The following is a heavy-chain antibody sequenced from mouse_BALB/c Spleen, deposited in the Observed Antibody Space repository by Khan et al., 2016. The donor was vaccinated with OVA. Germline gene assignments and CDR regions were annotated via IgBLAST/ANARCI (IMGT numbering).Heavy chain of an antibody. D-gene: IGHD1-2*01. Sequence: EVQLQESGPGLVKPSQSLSLSCTVTGYSITSGYIRNWIRQFPGNKLEWIGYISYSGSTNYTASLKRRISITRDTSKNPFYLQLTTVTTEDTATYYCARTARMKYWGQGTTLTVSS. CDR3: ARTARMKY. CDR1: GYSITSGYI. CDR2: ISYSGST. V-gene: IGHV3-1*02. J-gene: IGHJ2*01.